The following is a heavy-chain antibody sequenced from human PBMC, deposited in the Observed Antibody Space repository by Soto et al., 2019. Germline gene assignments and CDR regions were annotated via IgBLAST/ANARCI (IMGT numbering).Heavy chain of an antibody. J-gene: IGHJ3*02. Sequence: QVQLQESGPGLVKPSQTLSLTCTVSGGSISSGGYYWSWIRQHPGKGLEWIGYIYYSGSTYYNPSLKSRVTISVDTSKNQFSLKLSSVTAADTAVYYCVRGEVDPGADAFDIWGQGTMVTVSS. CDR2: IYYSGST. D-gene: IGHD2-15*01. CDR3: VRGEVDPGADAFDI. CDR1: GGSISSGGYY. V-gene: IGHV4-31*03.